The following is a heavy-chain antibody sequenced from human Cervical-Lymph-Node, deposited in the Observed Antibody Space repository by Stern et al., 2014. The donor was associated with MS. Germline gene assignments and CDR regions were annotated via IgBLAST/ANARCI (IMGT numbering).Heavy chain of an antibody. J-gene: IGHJ2*01. V-gene: IGHV3-43*01. CDR1: GFTFDDYT. CDR2: SSWDGSST. CDR3: AKDVGSSDRRSLWYFDL. Sequence: EVQLLESGGIVVQPGGSLRLSCAASGFTFDDYTMHWVRQPPGKGLEWVCLSSWDGSSTYYADSVKGRFTISRDNSKNSLYLQMNSLRTEDTALYYCAKDVGSSDRRSLWYFDLWGRGTPVTVSS. D-gene: IGHD6-13*01.